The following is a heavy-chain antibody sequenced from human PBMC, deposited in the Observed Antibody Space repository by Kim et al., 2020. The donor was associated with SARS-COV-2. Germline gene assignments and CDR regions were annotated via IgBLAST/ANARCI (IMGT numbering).Heavy chain of an antibody. J-gene: IGHJ4*02. Sequence: QKFQGRVTMTRNTAIRPAYMELSSLRSDDTAVYYCARSHSGSYTIKRFDYWGQGTLVTVSS. V-gene: IGHV1-8*01. D-gene: IGHD1-26*01. CDR3: ARSHSGSYTIKRFDY.